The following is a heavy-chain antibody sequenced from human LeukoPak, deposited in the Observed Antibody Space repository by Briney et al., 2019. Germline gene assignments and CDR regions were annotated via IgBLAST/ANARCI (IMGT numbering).Heavy chain of an antibody. CDR1: GGSISSYY. Sequence: PSETLSLTCTVSGGSISSYYWRWIRQPPGKAVVGIGYIYYSGSTNYNPSLKSRVTISVDTSKSQFSLKLSSVTAAGTAVYYCARDGLVPAANHRGYALIFDYWGQGTLVTVSS. D-gene: IGHD2-2*01. CDR3: ARDGLVPAANHRGYALIFDY. V-gene: IGHV4-59*01. CDR2: IYYSGST. J-gene: IGHJ4*02.